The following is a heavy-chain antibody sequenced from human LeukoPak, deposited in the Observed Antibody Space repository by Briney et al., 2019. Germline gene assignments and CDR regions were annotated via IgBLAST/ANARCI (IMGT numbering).Heavy chain of an antibody. CDR3: ARDIGYSSSFGY. J-gene: IGHJ4*02. CDR1: GYTFTSYG. Sequence: GSSVTVSCKASGYTFTSYGISWVRQAPGQGLEWMGWISAYNGNTNYAQKLQGRVTMTTDTSTSTAYMGVRSLRSDDTAVYYCARDIGYSSSFGYWGQGTLVTVSS. CDR2: ISAYNGNT. D-gene: IGHD6-6*01. V-gene: IGHV1-18*01.